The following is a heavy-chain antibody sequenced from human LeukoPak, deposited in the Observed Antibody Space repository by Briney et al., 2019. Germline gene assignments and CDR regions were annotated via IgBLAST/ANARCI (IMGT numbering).Heavy chain of an antibody. Sequence: GGSLRLSCAASGFTFSSYSMNWVRQAPGKGLEWVSAISNNGGYTYYADSVQGRFTISRDNSKSTLCLQMNSLRAEDTAVYYCAKQLGYCSDGSCYFPYWGQGTLVTVSS. V-gene: IGHV3-23*01. D-gene: IGHD2-15*01. CDR1: GFTFSSYS. J-gene: IGHJ4*02. CDR3: AKQLGYCSDGSCYFPY. CDR2: ISNNGGYT.